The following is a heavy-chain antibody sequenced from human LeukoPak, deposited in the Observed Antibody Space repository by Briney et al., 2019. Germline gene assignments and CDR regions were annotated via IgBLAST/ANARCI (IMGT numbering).Heavy chain of an antibody. V-gene: IGHV4-34*01. CDR3: AEGTTTVSWPWFDP. Sequence: SETLSLTCAVYGGSFSGYYWSWIRQPPGKGLEWIGEINHSGSTNYNPSLKSRVTISVDTSKNQFSLKLSSVTAADTAVYYCAEGTTTVSWPWFDPWGQGTLVAVSS. CDR2: INHSGST. J-gene: IGHJ5*02. CDR1: GGSFSGYY. D-gene: IGHD4-17*01.